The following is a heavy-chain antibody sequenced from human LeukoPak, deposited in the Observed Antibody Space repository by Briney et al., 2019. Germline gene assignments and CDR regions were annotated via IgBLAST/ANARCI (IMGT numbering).Heavy chain of an antibody. J-gene: IGHJ4*02. CDR3: ARELSVEPLTGYSPFDY. V-gene: IGHV4-39*02. CDR2: IYYSGST. D-gene: IGHD3-9*01. CDR1: GGSISSSSYY. Sequence: SETLSLTCTVSGGSISSSSYYWGWIRQPPGKGLEWIGSIYYSGSTYYNPSLKSRVTISVDTSKNQFSLKLSSVTAADTAVYYCARELSVEPLTGYSPFDYWGQGTLVTVSS.